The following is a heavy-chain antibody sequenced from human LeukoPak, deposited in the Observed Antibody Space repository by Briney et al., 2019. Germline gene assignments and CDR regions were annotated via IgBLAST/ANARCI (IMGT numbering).Heavy chain of an antibody. J-gene: IGHJ4*02. V-gene: IGHV1-2*02. CDR2: INPNSGGT. D-gene: IGHD6-13*01. CDR1: GYTFTGYY. CDR3: ARQGEQQLLHFDY. Sequence: ASVSVSCTPSGYTFTGYYVHWVRQAPGQGLEWMGWINPNSGGTNYAQKFQGRVTMTRDTSISTASMELSRLRSDDTAVYYCARQGEQQLLHFDYWGQGTLVTVSS.